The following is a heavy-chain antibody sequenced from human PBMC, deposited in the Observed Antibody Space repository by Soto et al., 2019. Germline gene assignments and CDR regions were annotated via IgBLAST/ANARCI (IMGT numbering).Heavy chain of an antibody. CDR1: GFSLSTTGMR. CDR3: VRTAGYYRGRHFDS. Sequence: SGPTLVNPTQTLTLTCTFSGFSLSTTGMRVSWIRQPPGKALEWLARIDWDDDKFYSTSLKTRLTISKDTSKNQVVLTMTNMDPVDTATYYCVRTAGYYRGRHFDSWGQGTLVTV. D-gene: IGHD3-10*01. CDR2: IDWDDDK. J-gene: IGHJ4*02. V-gene: IGHV2-70*04.